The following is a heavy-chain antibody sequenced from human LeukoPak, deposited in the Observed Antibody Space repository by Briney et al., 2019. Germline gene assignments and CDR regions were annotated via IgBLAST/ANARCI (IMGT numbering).Heavy chain of an antibody. V-gene: IGHV3-21*01. CDR3: ARGGVFSSGWYVDY. CDR1: GFTFSSYA. Sequence: GGSLRLSCAASGFTFSSYAMSWVRQAPGKGLEWVSSISSSSSYIYYADSVKGRFTISRDNAKNSLYLQMNSLRAEDTAVYYCARGGVFSSGWYVDYWGQGTLVSVSS. CDR2: ISSSSSYI. D-gene: IGHD6-19*01. J-gene: IGHJ4*02.